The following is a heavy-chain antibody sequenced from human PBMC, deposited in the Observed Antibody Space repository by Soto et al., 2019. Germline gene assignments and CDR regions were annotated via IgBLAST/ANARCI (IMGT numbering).Heavy chain of an antibody. D-gene: IGHD3-3*01. Sequence: QITLKESGPPLINPTQTLTLTCTFSGFSLSVSGLSVGWIRQPPGKALEWLALIYWDDDKRYSPSVKSRLTITKDTSKNQVVLTMTNMDPVDTATYYCAQKSGPYCDYWGQGTLVTVSS. V-gene: IGHV2-5*02. CDR3: AQKSGPYCDY. CDR2: IYWDDDK. CDR1: GFSLSVSGLS. J-gene: IGHJ4*02.